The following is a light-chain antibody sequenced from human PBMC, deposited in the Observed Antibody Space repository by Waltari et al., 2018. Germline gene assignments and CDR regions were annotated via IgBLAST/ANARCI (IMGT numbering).Light chain of an antibody. CDR1: KWGDNY. CDR3: QAWHTTTFVL. Sequence: SFELTQPPSVSVSPGETASITCSGDKWGDNYFSWYQHKPGQSPVLLIYQDNMRPSGIPERFSGSNSGNTATLTISGTQAMDEADYYCQAWHTTTFVLFGGGTKLTVL. J-gene: IGLJ2*01. V-gene: IGLV3-1*01. CDR2: QDN.